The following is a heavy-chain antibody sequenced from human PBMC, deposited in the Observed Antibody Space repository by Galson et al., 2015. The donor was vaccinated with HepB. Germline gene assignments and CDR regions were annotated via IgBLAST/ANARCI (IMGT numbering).Heavy chain of an antibody. V-gene: IGHV3-7*04. CDR2: IKEDANEK. CDR3: ARGTTVDPGLDY. J-gene: IGHJ4*02. D-gene: IGHD4-23*01. CDR1: GFTFTNYW. Sequence: SLRLSCAASGFTFTNYWMTWVRQAPGKGLEWVANIKEDANEKYYVDSVKGRFTISRDNAKNSLYLQMNSLRPEDTAVYFCARGTTVDPGLDYWGQGTLVTVSS.